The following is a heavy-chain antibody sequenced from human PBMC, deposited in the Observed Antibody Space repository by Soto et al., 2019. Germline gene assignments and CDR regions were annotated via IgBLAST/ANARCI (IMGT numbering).Heavy chain of an antibody. Sequence: PGGSLRLSCTASGFTFGDYAMSWFRQAPGKGLEWVGFIRSKAYGGTTEYAASVKGRFTISRDDSKSIAYLQMNSLKTEDTAVYYCTRAETGVSFDIRGQGTMVTVSS. CDR3: TRAETGVSFDI. V-gene: IGHV3-49*03. J-gene: IGHJ3*02. CDR1: GFTFGDYA. CDR2: IRSKAYGGTT. D-gene: IGHD3-3*01.